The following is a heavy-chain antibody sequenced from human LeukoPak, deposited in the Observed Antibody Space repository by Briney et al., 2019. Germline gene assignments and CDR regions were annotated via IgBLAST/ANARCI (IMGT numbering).Heavy chain of an antibody. J-gene: IGHJ4*02. D-gene: IGHD3-22*01. CDR1: GGSISNSSFY. CDR2: IYYGGNT. V-gene: IGHV4-39*01. Sequence: PSETLSLTCSVSGGSISNSSFYWGWVRQPPGKGLEWIGSIYYGGNTYYKPPLKSRVTISVDTSKNQFSLKLNSVTAADTAVYYCATDPTYDNSGFLFDYWGQGTLVTVSS. CDR3: ATDPTYDNSGFLFDY.